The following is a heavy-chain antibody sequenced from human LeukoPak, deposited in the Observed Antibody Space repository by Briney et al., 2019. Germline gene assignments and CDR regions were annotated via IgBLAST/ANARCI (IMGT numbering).Heavy chain of an antibody. CDR1: GLSLSSYD. CDR2: ISTISTFI. V-gene: IGHV3-21*01. CDR3: ARADCSSSTCYLRSSWFDP. J-gene: IGHJ5*02. Sequence: GGSLRLSCPASGLSLSSYDMNWVRLAPGKGLEWVSSISTISTFIYYTYSVKGRFTISRDNAKNSLYLQMNSLSAEDTAVYYCARADCSSSTCYLRSSWFDPWGQGTLVTVSS. D-gene: IGHD2/OR15-2a*01.